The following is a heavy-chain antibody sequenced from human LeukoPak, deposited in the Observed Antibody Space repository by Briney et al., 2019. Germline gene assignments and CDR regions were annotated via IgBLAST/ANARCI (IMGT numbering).Heavy chain of an antibody. CDR1: GYTFTSYD. D-gene: IGHD6-13*01. V-gene: IGHV1-8*01. CDR3: ARAVTSIVGSSSWYKFDP. CDR2: MNPNSGNT. Sequence: ASVKVSCKASGYTFTSYDINRVRQATGQGLEWMGWMNPNSGNTGYAQKFQGRVTMTRNTSISTAYMELSSLRSEDTAVYYCARAVTSIVGSSSWYKFDPWGQGTLVTVSS. J-gene: IGHJ5*02.